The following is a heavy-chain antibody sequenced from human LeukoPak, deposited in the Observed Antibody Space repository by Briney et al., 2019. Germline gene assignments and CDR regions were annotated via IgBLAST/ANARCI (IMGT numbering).Heavy chain of an antibody. CDR1: GGSISSGGYY. V-gene: IGHV4-31*03. J-gene: IGHJ4*02. CDR3: ASDPSGRSSYFDY. D-gene: IGHD5-12*01. Sequence: PSETLSLTCTVSGGSISSGGYYWSWIRQHPGKGLEWIGYIYYSGSTYYNPSLKSRVTISVDTSKNQFSLKLSSVTAADTAVYYCASDPSGRSSYFDYWGQGTLVTVSS. CDR2: IYYSGST.